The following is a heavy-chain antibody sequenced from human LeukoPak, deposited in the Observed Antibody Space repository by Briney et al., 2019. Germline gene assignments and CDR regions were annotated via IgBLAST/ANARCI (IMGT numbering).Heavy chain of an antibody. Sequence: GGSLRLSCAASGFTFSTYSMNWVRQAPGKGLEWVSYISSSSTIYYADSVKGRFTTSRDNSKNTLFLQMNSLRAEDTAIYYCAKYGPQDSGSSHFDYWGQGALVTVSS. CDR1: GFTFSTYS. D-gene: IGHD1-26*01. CDR3: AKYGPQDSGSSHFDY. CDR2: ISSSSTI. J-gene: IGHJ4*02. V-gene: IGHV3-48*01.